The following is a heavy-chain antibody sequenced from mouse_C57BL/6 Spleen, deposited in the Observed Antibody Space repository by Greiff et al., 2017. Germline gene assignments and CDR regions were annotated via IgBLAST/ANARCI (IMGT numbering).Heavy chain of an antibody. CDR2: FHPYNDDT. CDR1: GYTFTTYP. V-gene: IGHV1-47*01. D-gene: IGHD2-3*01. CDR3: ARSGDGYYDAMDY. J-gene: IGHJ4*01. Sequence: VQLQQSGAELVKPGASVKMSCKASGYTFTTYPIEWMKQNHGKSLEWIGNFHPYNDDTKYNDKFKGKATLTVEKSSSTVYLELSRLTSDDSAVYYCARSGDGYYDAMDYWGQGTSVTVSS.